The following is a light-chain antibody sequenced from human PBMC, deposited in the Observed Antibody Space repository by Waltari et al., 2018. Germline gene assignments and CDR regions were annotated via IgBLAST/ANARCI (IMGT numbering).Light chain of an antibody. V-gene: IGLV2-8*01. Sequence: QSALTQPPSASGSPGQSVTISCTGTSSDVGRYNYVSWYQQHPGKAPKLLVYEVSKRPAGVPVRFSGSKSGNTASLTVSGLQAEDEADYYCSVKRGSNTVVFGGGTKLTVL. CDR1: SSDVGRYNY. J-gene: IGLJ2*01. CDR2: EVS. CDR3: SVKRGSNTVV.